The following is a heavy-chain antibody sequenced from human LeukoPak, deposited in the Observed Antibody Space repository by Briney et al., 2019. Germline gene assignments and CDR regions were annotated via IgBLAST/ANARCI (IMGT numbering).Heavy chain of an antibody. CDR1: GYSISSGYY. CDR3: ARGYSGSYFDYFDY. D-gene: IGHD1-26*01. Sequence: SETLSLTCAVSGYSISSGYYWGWIRQPPGKGLEWIGSIYHSGSTYYNPSLKSRVTISVDTSKNQFSLKLSSVTAAGTAVYYCARGYSGSYFDYFDYWGQGTLVTVSS. V-gene: IGHV4-38-2*01. J-gene: IGHJ4*02. CDR2: IYHSGST.